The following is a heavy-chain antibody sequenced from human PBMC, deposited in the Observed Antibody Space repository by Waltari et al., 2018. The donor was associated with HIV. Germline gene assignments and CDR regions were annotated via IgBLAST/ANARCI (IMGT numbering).Heavy chain of an antibody. V-gene: IGHV4-34*02. Sequence: VHLQQWAAGLPKTSETLSLTCAVYVGSCKGYYWTWIRQTPGRGLEWIGEVNDSGDTNYNSSLKSRATMSVNTFKNQFSLKLMSVTAADTATYYCARGDYYYYDSSGLDSWGQGTPVTVSS. CDR1: VGSCKGYY. CDR2: VNDSGDT. CDR3: ARGDYYYYDSSGLDS. D-gene: IGHD3-22*01. J-gene: IGHJ1*01.